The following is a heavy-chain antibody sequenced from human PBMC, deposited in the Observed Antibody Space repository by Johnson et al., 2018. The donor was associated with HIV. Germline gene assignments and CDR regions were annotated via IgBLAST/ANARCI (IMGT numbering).Heavy chain of an antibody. D-gene: IGHD6-6*01. CDR3: AREIIAARPSAFDI. Sequence: HVQLVESGGGVVQPGRSLRLSCAASGFTFSSYGMHWVRQAPGKGLEWVAVISYDGSNKYYADSVKGRFTISRDNSKNTLYLQMNILRAEDTAVYYCAREIIAARPSAFDIWGQGTMVTVSS. CDR1: GFTFSSYG. V-gene: IGHV3-30*03. CDR2: ISYDGSNK. J-gene: IGHJ3*02.